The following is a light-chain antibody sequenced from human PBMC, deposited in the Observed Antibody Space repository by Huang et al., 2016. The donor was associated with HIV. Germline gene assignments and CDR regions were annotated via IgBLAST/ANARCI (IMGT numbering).Light chain of an antibody. CDR3: QQYYSTPGT. CDR2: GAA. Sequence: DIVMTQSPDSLAVSLGERATINCKSSQCVLYSSNNKNYLAWYQQKPGQHPKLLIYGAATRESGVPDRFSGSGSGTDFTLTISSLQAEDVAVYYCQQYYSTPGTFGQGTKVEIK. CDR1: QCVLYSSNNKNY. V-gene: IGKV4-1*01. J-gene: IGKJ1*01.